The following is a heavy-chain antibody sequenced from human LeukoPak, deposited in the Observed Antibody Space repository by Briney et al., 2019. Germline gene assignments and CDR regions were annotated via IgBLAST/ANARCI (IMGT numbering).Heavy chain of an antibody. D-gene: IGHD4-17*01. CDR2: INPNSGGT. CDR3: ARGLRRDYVMLFY. CDR1: GYTFTGYY. J-gene: IGHJ4*02. Sequence: ASVKVSCKASGYTFTGYYMHWVRQAPGQGLEWMGWINPNSGGTNYAQKFQGRVTMTRDTSISTAYMELSRLRPDDTAVYYCARGLRRDYVMLFYWGQGTLVTVSS. V-gene: IGHV1-2*02.